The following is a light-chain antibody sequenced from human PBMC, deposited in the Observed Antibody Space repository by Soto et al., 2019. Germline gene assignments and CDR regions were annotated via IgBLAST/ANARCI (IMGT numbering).Light chain of an antibody. Sequence: DIKITQSPSTLSASVGDRVTFTCRASQSISTWLAWYQQKPGKAPKVLISDASNLQSGVPARFSGSGSGTDFTLTISSLQPEDFATYYCQQYSIYWTFGQGTKVDIK. J-gene: IGKJ1*01. CDR2: DAS. CDR3: QQYSIYWT. CDR1: QSISTW. V-gene: IGKV1-5*01.